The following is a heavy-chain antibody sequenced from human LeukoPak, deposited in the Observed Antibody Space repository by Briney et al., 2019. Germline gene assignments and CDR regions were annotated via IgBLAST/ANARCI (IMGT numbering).Heavy chain of an antibody. V-gene: IGHV3-53*01. D-gene: IGHD3-22*01. Sequence: GGSLRLSCAASGFTVSSNYMSWVRQAPGKGLEWVSVIYSGGSTYYADFVKGRFTISRDNSKNTLYLQMNSLRAEDTAVYYCARDRNYYDSSGASLWYFDLWGRGTLVTVSS. CDR2: IYSGGST. CDR3: ARDRNYYDSSGASLWYFDL. J-gene: IGHJ2*01. CDR1: GFTVSSNY.